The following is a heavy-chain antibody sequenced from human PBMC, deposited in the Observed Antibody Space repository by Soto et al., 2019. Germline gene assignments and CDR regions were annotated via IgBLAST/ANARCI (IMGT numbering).Heavy chain of an antibody. D-gene: IGHD2-2*01. CDR3: SSTLDCSSTSCYYYYGMDV. CDR2: IDPSDSYT. CDR1: GYSFTSYW. J-gene: IGHJ6*02. V-gene: IGHV5-10-1*01. Sequence: PGESLKISCKGSGYSFTSYWISWVRQMPGKGLEWMGRIDPSDSYTNYSPSFQGHATISADKSISTAYLQWSSLKASDTAMYYCSSTLDCSSTSCYYYYGMDVWGQGTTVTVSS.